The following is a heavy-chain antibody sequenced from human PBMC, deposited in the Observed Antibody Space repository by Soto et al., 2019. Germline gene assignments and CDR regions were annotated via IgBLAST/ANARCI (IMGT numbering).Heavy chain of an antibody. V-gene: IGHV1-69*01. Sequence: QVQLVQSGAEVKKPGSSVKVSCNASVGNFSSYAISWVRQAPGQGLEWMGGIIPIFGTANYAQKFQGRVTIHEDESTSTAYMELSRLRSEDTAVYYCARAHDSRCYYNDYWGQGTLGNVSS. CDR1: VGNFSSYA. CDR3: ARAHDSRCYYNDY. J-gene: IGHJ4*02. CDR2: IIPIFGTA. D-gene: IGHD3-22*01.